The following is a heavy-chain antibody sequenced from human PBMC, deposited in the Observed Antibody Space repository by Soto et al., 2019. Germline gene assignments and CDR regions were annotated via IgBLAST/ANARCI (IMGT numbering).Heavy chain of an antibody. V-gene: IGHV1-69*13. J-gene: IGHJ6*02. D-gene: IGHD6-13*01. CDR3: ARVGYSSSYGMDV. Sequence: GASVKVSCKASGGTFSSYAISWVRQAPGQGLEWMGGIIPIFGTANYAQKYQGKVTITADESTSTAYMELSSLSSEDTAVYYCARVGYSSSYGMDVWGQGTTVTVSS. CDR2: IIPIFGTA. CDR1: GGTFSSYA.